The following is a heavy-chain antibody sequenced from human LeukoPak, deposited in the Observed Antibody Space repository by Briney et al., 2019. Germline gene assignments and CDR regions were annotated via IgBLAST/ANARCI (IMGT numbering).Heavy chain of an antibody. CDR2: IYPGDSDT. D-gene: IGHD6-13*01. J-gene: IGHJ4*02. CDR1: GYSFTSYW. V-gene: IGHV5-51*01. Sequence: GESLKFSCKGSGYSFTSYWIGWVRQMPGKGLEWMGIIYPGDSDTRYSPSFQGQVTISADKSISTAYLQWSSLKASDTAMYYCARRVDSSSWYVPYFDYWGQGTLVTVSS. CDR3: ARRVDSSSWYVPYFDY.